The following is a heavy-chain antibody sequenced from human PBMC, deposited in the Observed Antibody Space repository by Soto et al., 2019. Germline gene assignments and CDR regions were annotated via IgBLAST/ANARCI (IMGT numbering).Heavy chain of an antibody. CDR1: GDRFTSDW. CDR3: ARRITGDYYSYGMDV. J-gene: IGHJ6*02. CDR2: IDPSDSYT. V-gene: IGHV5-10-1*01. D-gene: IGHD3-10*01. Sequence: DSRTISCKGSGDRFTSDWISLVRQMTGKGLEWMGRIDPSDSYTNHSPSFQGHVTISADKSISTAYLQWSSLKASDTAMYYCARRITGDYYSYGMDVWGQATTVPVSS.